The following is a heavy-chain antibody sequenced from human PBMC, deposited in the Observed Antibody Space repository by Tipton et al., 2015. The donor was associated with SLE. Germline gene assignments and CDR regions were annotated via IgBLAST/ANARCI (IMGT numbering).Heavy chain of an antibody. CDR1: GGSFSGSY. CDR3: ARGLYDFWSGYYNWFDP. D-gene: IGHD3-3*01. Sequence: TLSLTCAVYGGSFSGSYCSWIRQPPGKGLEWIGEINHSGSTNYNPSLKSRVTISVDTSKNQFSLKLSSVTAADTAVYYCARGLYDFWSGYYNWFDPWGQGTLVTVSS. V-gene: IGHV4-34*01. J-gene: IGHJ5*02. CDR2: INHSGST.